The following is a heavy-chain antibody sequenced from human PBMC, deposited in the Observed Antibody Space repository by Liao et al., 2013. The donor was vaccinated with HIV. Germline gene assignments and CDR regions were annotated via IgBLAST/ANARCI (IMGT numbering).Heavy chain of an antibody. V-gene: IGHV4-39*07. CDR2: IYYSGST. CDR1: GGSISSYY. CDR3: ARGGLLSYDFWSRFPQYFDY. J-gene: IGHJ4*02. Sequence: QVQLQESGPGLVKPSETLSLTCTVSGGSISSYYWGWIRQPPGKGLEWIGSIYYSGSTYYNPSLKRRVTISVDTSKNQFSLKLSSVTAADTAVYYCARGGLLSYDFWSRFPQYFDYWGQGTLVTVSS. D-gene: IGHD3-3*01.